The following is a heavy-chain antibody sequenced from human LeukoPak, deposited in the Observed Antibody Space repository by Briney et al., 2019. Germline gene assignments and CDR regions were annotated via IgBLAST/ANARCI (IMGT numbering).Heavy chain of an antibody. V-gene: IGHV3-74*01. CDR3: ARTDYGLSPFDY. CDR2: INTDGSRT. Sequence: GGSLRLSCAASGFTFSSYWMHWVRQAPGKGLVWVSRINTDGSRTSYADSVKGRFTISRDNAKNTLYLQMNSLRAEDTAVYYCARTDYGLSPFDYWGQGTLVTVSS. CDR1: GFTFSSYW. J-gene: IGHJ4*02. D-gene: IGHD4-17*01.